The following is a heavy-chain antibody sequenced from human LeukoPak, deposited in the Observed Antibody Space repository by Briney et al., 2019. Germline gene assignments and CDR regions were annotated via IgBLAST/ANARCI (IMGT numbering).Heavy chain of an antibody. CDR2: IGSSSSYI. J-gene: IGHJ6*03. Sequence: TGGSLRLSCAASGFTFSTYSMNWVRQAPGKGLEWVSSIGSSSSYIYYADSVKGRFTISRDNAKNSLYLQMNSLRAEDTAVYYCAREPSTHSIAAAGYYYYYMDVWGKGTTVTVSS. D-gene: IGHD6-13*01. CDR3: AREPSTHSIAAAGYYYYYMDV. V-gene: IGHV3-21*01. CDR1: GFTFSTYS.